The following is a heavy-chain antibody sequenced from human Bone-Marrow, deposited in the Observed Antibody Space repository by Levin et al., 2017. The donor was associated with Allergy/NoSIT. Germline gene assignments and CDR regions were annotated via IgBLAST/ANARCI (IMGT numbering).Heavy chain of an antibody. CDR1: GFTFSDYY. D-gene: IGHD6-13*01. CDR3: ARERGGIAAAGTSAFDI. CDR2: ISSSSSYT. J-gene: IGHJ3*02. Sequence: LSLTCAASGFTFSDYYMSWIRQAPGKGLEWVSYISSSSSYTNYADSVKGRFTISRDNAKNSLYLQMNSLRAEDTAVYYCARERGGIAAAGTSAFDIWGQGTMVTVSS. V-gene: IGHV3-11*05.